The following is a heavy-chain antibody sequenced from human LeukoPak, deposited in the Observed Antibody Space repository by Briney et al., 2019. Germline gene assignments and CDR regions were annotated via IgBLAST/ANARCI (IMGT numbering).Heavy chain of an antibody. CDR2: FDPEGGET. CDR1: GYTLTKFS. J-gene: IGHJ5*02. Sequence: ASEKVSCKVSGYTLTKFSIHWVRQAPGKGLEWMGGFDPEGGETIYAQEFQGRVTMTEDTSTDTAYMELSSLRSEDTAVYYCALWRAGYGDYYYLDPWGQGTLVTVSS. V-gene: IGHV1-24*01. CDR3: ALWRAGYGDYYYLDP. D-gene: IGHD4-17*01.